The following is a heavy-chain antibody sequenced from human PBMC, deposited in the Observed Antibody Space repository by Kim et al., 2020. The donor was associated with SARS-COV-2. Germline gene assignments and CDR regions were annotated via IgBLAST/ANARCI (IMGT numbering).Heavy chain of an antibody. D-gene: IGHD6-13*01. CDR1: GFTVSSNY. V-gene: IGHV3-53*01. Sequence: GGSLRLSCAASGFTVSSNYMSWVRQAPGKGLEWVSVIYSGGSTYYADSVKGRFTISRDNSKNTLYLQMNSLRAEDTAVYYCARDRIAAAGKYYYYYYGMDVWGQGTTVTVSS. J-gene: IGHJ6*02. CDR3: ARDRIAAAGKYYYYYYGMDV. CDR2: IYSGGST.